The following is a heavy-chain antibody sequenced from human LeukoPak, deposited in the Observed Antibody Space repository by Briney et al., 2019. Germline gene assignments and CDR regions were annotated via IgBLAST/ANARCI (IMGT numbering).Heavy chain of an antibody. CDR2: ISSSSSYI. CDR1: GFTFSSYS. Sequence: GGSLRLSCAASGFTFSSYSMNWVRQAPGKGLEWVSSISSSSSYIYYADSVKGRFTISRDNAKNSLYLQMNSLRAEDTAVYYCARDEYSGYVRFDYWGQGTLVTVSS. CDR3: ARDEYSGYVRFDY. V-gene: IGHV3-21*01. J-gene: IGHJ4*02. D-gene: IGHD5-12*01.